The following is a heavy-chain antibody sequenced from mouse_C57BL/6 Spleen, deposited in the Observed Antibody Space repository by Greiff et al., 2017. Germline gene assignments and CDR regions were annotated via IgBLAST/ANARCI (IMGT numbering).Heavy chain of an antibody. CDR1: GFTFSDYY. V-gene: IGHV5-16*01. CDR3: AREEYYYGSSYGAMDY. Sequence: EVQVVESEGGLVQPGSSMKLSCTASGFTFSDYYMAWVRQVPEKGLEWVANINHDGSSTYYLDSLKSRFIISIDNAKNILYLQLSSLKSEDTAAYYCAREEYYYGSSYGAMDYWGQGTSVTVSS. J-gene: IGHJ4*01. D-gene: IGHD1-1*01. CDR2: INHDGSST.